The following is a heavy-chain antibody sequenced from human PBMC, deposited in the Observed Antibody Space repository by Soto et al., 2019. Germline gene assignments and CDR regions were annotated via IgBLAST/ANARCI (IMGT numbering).Heavy chain of an antibody. D-gene: IGHD2-2*01. CDR1: GYTFTSYY. J-gene: IGHJ6*02. CDR2: INPSGGST. CDR3: ARENGVVPAAVQGWGMDV. Sequence: VASVKVSCKASGYTFTSYYMHWVRQAPGQGLEWMGIINPSGGSTSYAQKFQGRVTMTRDTSTSTVYMELSSLRSEDTAVYYCARENGVVPAAVQGWGMDVWGQGTTVTVSS. V-gene: IGHV1-46*01.